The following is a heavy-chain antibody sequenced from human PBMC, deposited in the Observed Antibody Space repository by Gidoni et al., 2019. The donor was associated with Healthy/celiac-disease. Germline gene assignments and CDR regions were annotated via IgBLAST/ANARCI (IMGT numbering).Heavy chain of an antibody. CDR2: IIPIFGTA. Sequence: QVQLVQSGAAVKKPGAAVQVSCKASGGTFSRYALSGVRQAPGQGLEWMGGIIPIFGTATYAQRFQGRVTMTAEKSTSTAYMELSSLRSEDTAVYYCASGGGDYSQGAARFYFDYWGQGTLVTVSS. V-gene: IGHV1-69*06. CDR3: ASGGGDYSQGAARFYFDY. CDR1: GGTFSRYA. J-gene: IGHJ4*02. D-gene: IGHD3-16*01.